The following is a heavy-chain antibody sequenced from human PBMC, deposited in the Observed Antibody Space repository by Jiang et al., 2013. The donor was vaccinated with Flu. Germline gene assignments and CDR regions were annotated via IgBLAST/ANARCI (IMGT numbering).Heavy chain of an antibody. V-gene: IGHV1-3*01. CDR1: TFTTYA. D-gene: IGHD4-17*01. Sequence: TFTTYAMHWVRQAPDKGLSGWEGSTLAMVTQYIHRRFQGRVTITRDTSANTAYMELSSLRSEDTAVYFCAGRDLLTTVTTWYYYYGMGVWGQGTTVTVSS. J-gene: IGHJ6*02. CDR2: STLAMVT. CDR3: AGRDLLTTVTTWYYYYGMGV.